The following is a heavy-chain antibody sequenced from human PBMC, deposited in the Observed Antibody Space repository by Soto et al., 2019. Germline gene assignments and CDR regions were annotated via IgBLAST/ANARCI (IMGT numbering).Heavy chain of an antibody. CDR3: AREENCSDGVCYSEYSQR. J-gene: IGHJ1*01. Sequence: ASVKVSCKASGYIFTAYSMHWVRQAPGQGLEWMGVVNPSGGSTNYAQRFQGRITMTRDTSTSTVYMDLKFLTSEDTAVYYCAREENCSDGVCYSEYSQRSGPRTLGTVSS. CDR1: GYIFTAYS. V-gene: IGHV1-46*01. D-gene: IGHD2-15*01. CDR2: VNPSGGST.